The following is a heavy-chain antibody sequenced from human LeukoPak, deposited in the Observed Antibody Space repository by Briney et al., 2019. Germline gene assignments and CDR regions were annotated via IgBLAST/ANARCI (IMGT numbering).Heavy chain of an antibody. J-gene: IGHJ4*02. CDR3: AKRPGYSYGGYYFDY. CDR2: ISGSGGGT. Sequence: GGSLRLSCAASGFTFSSYAMSWVRQAPGKGLEWVSAISGSGGGTYYADSVKGRFTISRDNSKNTLYLQMNSLRAEDTAVYYCAKRPGYSYGGYYFDYWGQGTLVTVSS. D-gene: IGHD5-18*01. CDR1: GFTFSSYA. V-gene: IGHV3-23*01.